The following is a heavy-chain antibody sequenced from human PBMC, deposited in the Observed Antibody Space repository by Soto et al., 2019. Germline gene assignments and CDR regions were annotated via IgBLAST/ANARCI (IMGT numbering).Heavy chain of an antibody. Sequence: QLLLQESGPGLVNPSETLSLPCTVSVGSISSNTYYWAWIRQPPGKGLEWIGSIYYSGTTYTNPYVKSRVTISVDTSKNQFSLRLSSVTAADTAMYYCARQGGEVRAAANIWYFDLWGRGTLVTVSS. J-gene: IGHJ2*01. V-gene: IGHV4-39*01. CDR1: VGSISSNTYY. CDR2: IYYSGTT. D-gene: IGHD6-13*01. CDR3: ARQGGEVRAAANIWYFDL.